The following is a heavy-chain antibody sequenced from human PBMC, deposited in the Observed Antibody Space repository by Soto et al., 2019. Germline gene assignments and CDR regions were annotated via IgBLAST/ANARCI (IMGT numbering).Heavy chain of an antibody. CDR2: ISSNGAGT. CDR3: ARRARPYFYYMDV. CDR1: GFTLSGYA. D-gene: IGHD6-6*01. J-gene: IGHJ6*03. Sequence: EVQLAESGGGLAQPGGSLRLSCAASGFTLSGYAMDWVRQAPGKGLEYVSGISSNGAGTYYANSVQGRFTISRDNSKNSVYLQMGSLRPEDMAVYYCARRARPYFYYMDVWGKGTTVTVSS. V-gene: IGHV3-64*01.